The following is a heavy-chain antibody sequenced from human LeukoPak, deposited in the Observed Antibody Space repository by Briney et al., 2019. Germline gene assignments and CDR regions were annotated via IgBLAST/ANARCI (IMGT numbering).Heavy chain of an antibody. Sequence: SETLSLTCTVSGGSLSSYYWNWIRQPPGKGLEWIGYIYYSGSTNYNPSLKSRVTISVDTSKNQISLQLISVTAADTAVYYCARFEATRGYGWFDPWGQGTLATVSS. CDR3: ARFEATRGYGWFDP. CDR2: IYYSGST. CDR1: GGSLSSYY. V-gene: IGHV4-59*01. J-gene: IGHJ5*02. D-gene: IGHD5-12*01.